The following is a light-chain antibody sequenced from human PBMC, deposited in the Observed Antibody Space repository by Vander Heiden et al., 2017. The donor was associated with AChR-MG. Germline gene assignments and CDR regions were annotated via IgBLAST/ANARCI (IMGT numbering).Light chain of an antibody. CDR1: QSISTY. J-gene: IGKJ2*01. V-gene: IGKV1-39*01. Sequence: DIEMTQSPSSLSASVGDRVTITCLASQSISTYVNWYQQKPGKAPNRLIYAAYSLKSGVPSRFSGSGSGTDFTLTISSLQPEDFATYYCQQGHRIPRTFGQGTKLEIK. CDR2: AAY. CDR3: QQGHRIPRT.